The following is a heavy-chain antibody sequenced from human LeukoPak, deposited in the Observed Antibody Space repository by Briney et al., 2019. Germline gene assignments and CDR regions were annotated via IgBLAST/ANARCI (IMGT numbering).Heavy chain of an antibody. V-gene: IGHV3-43D*03. CDR1: GFTFEDYA. D-gene: IGHD3-10*01. CDR3: TPLLQVDY. CDR2: ISWDGGRT. J-gene: IGHJ4*02. Sequence: GGSLRLSCAASGFTFEDYAMHWVRQAPGKGLEWVSLISWDGGRTYYADSVKGRFTIARDNRKNSLYLQMNSLRAEDTAVYYCTPLLQVDYWGQGTLVTVSS.